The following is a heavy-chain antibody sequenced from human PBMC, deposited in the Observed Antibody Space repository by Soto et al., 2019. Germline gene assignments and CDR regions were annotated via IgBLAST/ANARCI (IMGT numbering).Heavy chain of an antibody. CDR2: INHSGST. V-gene: IGHV4-34*01. Sequence: SETLSLTCAVYGGSFSGYYWSWIRQPPGKGLEWIGEINHSGSTDYNPSLKSRVTISVDTSKNQFSLKLSSVTAADTAVYYCARDLRFLEWLLFGPNKPSYYYYGMDVWGQGTTVTVSS. J-gene: IGHJ6*02. CDR1: GGSFSGYY. CDR3: ARDLRFLEWLLFGPNKPSYYYYGMDV. D-gene: IGHD3-3*01.